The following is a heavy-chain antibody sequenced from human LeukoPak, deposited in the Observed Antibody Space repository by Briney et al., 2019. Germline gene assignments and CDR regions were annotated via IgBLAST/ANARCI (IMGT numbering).Heavy chain of an antibody. Sequence: ASVKVSCKASGYTFTSFDISWVRQAPGQGLEWMGWISVYNGDTDYAQKLQDRVTMTTDTSTSTAYMELRSLRSDDTAVYYCARVSRGVNICDSWGQGTLVTVSS. J-gene: IGHJ4*02. D-gene: IGHD2/OR15-2a*01. CDR3: ARVSRGVNICDS. CDR1: GYTFTSFD. CDR2: ISVYNGDT. V-gene: IGHV1-18*01.